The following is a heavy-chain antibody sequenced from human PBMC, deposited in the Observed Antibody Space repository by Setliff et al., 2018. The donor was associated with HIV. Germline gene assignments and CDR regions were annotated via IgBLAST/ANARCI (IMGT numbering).Heavy chain of an antibody. CDR1: GYSVSSGYF. CDR3: ARVRDYGGNFFDY. D-gene: IGHD4-17*01. Sequence: SETLSLTCTVSGYSVSSGYFWGWIRQPPGKGLEWIGSIFHTGSTYYNPSLKSRVTISVDTSKNQFSLRLTSVTAADTAVYYCARVRDYGGNFFDYWGQGTLVTVSS. CDR2: IFHTGST. V-gene: IGHV4-38-2*02. J-gene: IGHJ4*02.